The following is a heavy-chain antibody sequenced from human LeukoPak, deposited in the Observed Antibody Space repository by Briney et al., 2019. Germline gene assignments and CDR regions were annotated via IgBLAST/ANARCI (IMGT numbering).Heavy chain of an antibody. V-gene: IGHV3-48*03. Sequence: GGSLRLSCTASGFSLSDYEINWVRQAPGKGLEWVSYINTGSSSIYYADSLKVRFTISRDDAKNSVYLQLNSLRAEDTALYYCARETSHCGGDCYDYWGQGTLVTVSS. CDR2: INTGSSSI. D-gene: IGHD2-21*01. CDR3: ARETSHCGGDCYDY. J-gene: IGHJ4*02. CDR1: GFSLSDYE.